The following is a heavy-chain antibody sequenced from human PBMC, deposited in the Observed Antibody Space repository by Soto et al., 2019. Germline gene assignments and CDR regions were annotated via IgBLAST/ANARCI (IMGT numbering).Heavy chain of an antibody. V-gene: IGHV1-18*04. J-gene: IGHJ4*02. CDR2: ISAYNGNT. D-gene: IGHD2-15*01. Sequence: QVQLVQSGAEVKKPGASVKVSCKASGYTFTSYGISWVRQAPGQGLEWMGWISAYNGNTNYAQKLQGRVTMTTDTSTSRAYMELRSLRSDDTAVYYCAREKRDYCSGGSCYSAVDYWGQGTLFTVSS. CDR1: GYTFTSYG. CDR3: AREKRDYCSGGSCYSAVDY.